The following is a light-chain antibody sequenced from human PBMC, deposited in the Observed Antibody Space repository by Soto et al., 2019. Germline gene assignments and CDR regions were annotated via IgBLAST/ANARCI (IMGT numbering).Light chain of an antibody. CDR3: QQYNNWPRT. V-gene: IGKV3-15*01. CDR2: GAS. J-gene: IGKJ1*01. CDR1: QGVSRK. Sequence: DIVMTQSPATLSVAPGERVTFSCRASQGVSRKLAWYQQKPGQAPRLLIYGASTRATGIPARFSGSWSGTEFTLTISSLQSEDVAVYYCQQYNNWPRTFGQGTKVDIK.